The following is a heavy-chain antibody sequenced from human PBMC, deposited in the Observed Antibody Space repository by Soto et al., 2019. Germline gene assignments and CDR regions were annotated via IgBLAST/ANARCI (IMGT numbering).Heavy chain of an antibody. CDR3: ARYCGGSCFTPGFQH. CDR2: IYYSGST. CDR1: GCSISSYY. V-gene: IGHV4-59*01. Sequence: SETLSLTCTVSGCSISSYYWSWIRQPPGKGLEWIGYIYYSGSTNYNPSLKSRVTISVDTSKNQFSLKLSSVTAADTAVYYCARYCGGSCFTPGFQHWGQGTLVTVSS. D-gene: IGHD2-15*01. J-gene: IGHJ1*01.